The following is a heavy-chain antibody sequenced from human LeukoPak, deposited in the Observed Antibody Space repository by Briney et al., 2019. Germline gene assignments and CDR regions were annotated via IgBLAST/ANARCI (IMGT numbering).Heavy chain of an antibody. D-gene: IGHD6-19*01. CDR1: GFTFSNFW. CDR3: AKTTLAVAGTGYAFDM. CDR2: IKPDGSEK. J-gene: IGHJ3*02. Sequence: GRSLRLSCAASGFTFSNFWMSWVRLTPGMGLEWVANIKPDGSEKYYMDSVKGRFTISRDNAKKSMYLQMNFLSAEDTALYYCAKTTLAVAGTGYAFDMWGQGTMVTVSS. V-gene: IGHV3-7*01.